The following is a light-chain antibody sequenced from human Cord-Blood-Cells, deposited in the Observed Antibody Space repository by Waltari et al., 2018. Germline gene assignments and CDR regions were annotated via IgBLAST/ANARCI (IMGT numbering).Light chain of an antibody. Sequence: HSALTQPAPVSRSPGQSLTTPCTGPSSDVLGYNYVSWYQQHPGKAPKLMIYDVSNPPSGVANRCSGSKSGNTASLTISGRQAEDEADYYCSSYTSSSTVVFGGGTKLTVL. V-gene: IGLV2-14*01. CDR3: SSYTSSSTVV. CDR2: DVS. J-gene: IGLJ2*01. CDR1: SSDVLGYNY.